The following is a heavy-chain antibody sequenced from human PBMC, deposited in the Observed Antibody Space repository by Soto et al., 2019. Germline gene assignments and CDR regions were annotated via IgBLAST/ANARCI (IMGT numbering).Heavy chain of an antibody. D-gene: IGHD2-21*02. Sequence: ASVKVSCKASGYTFTNYYMHWVRQAPGQGFEWLGRIGPKSGGTNYAQKFQGRVTMTWDTSLKTAYMELGSLISEDTAVYYCARPPGYISDWHYFDLWGQGTLVTVSS. J-gene: IGHJ4*02. V-gene: IGHV1-2*02. CDR1: GYTFTNYY. CDR3: ARPPGYISDWHYFDL. CDR2: IGPKSGGT.